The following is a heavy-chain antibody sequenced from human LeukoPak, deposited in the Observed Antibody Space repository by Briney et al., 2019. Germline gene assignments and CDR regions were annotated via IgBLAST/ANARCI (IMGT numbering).Heavy chain of an antibody. D-gene: IGHD4-17*01. Sequence: TGGSLRLSCAASGFTFSSYSMNWVRQAPGKGLEWVSYISSSSTTIYYADSVKGRFTISRDNAKNSLYLQMNSLRAEDTAVYYCARVRDYDFDYWGQGTLVTVSS. CDR3: ARVRDYDFDY. CDR1: GFTFSSYS. V-gene: IGHV3-48*01. CDR2: ISSSSTTI. J-gene: IGHJ4*02.